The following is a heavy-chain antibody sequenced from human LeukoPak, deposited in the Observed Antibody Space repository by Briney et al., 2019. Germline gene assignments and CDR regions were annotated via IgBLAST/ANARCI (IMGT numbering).Heavy chain of an antibody. V-gene: IGHV6-1*01. J-gene: IGHJ5*02. CDR2: TYYRSKWYN. CDR3: ARAMTTVTTEDNWFDP. CDR1: GDSVSSNSAA. Sequence: SQTLSLTCAISGDSVSSNSAAWNWIRQSPSRGLEWLGRTYYRSKWYNDYAVSVKSRITINPDTSKNQFSLKLSSVTAADTAVYYCARAMTTVTTEDNWFDPWGQGTLVTVSS. D-gene: IGHD4-11*01.